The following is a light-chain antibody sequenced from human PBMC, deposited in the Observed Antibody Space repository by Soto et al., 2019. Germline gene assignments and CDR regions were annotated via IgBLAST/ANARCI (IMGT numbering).Light chain of an antibody. CDR1: QTVSGSY. Sequence: DIVLTQSPGTLSLSPWERATLSCRASQTVSGSYVAWYQQKPGQTPRLLIYGASSRATGIPDRFSGSGSGTDFTLTISRLEPEDFAVYHCQQYGDSPLTFGGGTKVDI. CDR3: QQYGDSPLT. CDR2: GAS. V-gene: IGKV3-20*01. J-gene: IGKJ4*01.